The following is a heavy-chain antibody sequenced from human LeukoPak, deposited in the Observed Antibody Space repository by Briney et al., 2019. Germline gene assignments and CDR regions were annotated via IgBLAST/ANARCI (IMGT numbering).Heavy chain of an antibody. CDR1: GFTFSNYG. CDR2: ISGSGHNT. CDR3: ARGYYYMDV. Sequence: GGTLRLSCAASGFTFSNYGMNWVRQAPGKGLEWVSAISGSGHNTYYADSVKGRFTISRDNAKNSLYLQMNSLRAEDTAVYYCARGYYYMDVWGKGTTVTVSS. V-gene: IGHV3-21*01. J-gene: IGHJ6*03.